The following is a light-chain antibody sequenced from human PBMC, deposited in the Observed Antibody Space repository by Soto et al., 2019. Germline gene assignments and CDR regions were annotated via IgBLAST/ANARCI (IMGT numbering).Light chain of an antibody. Sequence: EIVLTQSPGTLSLSPGERVTLSCRASQSVSSSYLAWYQQKPGQAPRLLIYGASSRASGIPDRFSGSGSGTDFTLTISRLEPEDSAVYYCQQYGSSPGTVGQGTKVDIK. CDR1: QSVSSSY. V-gene: IGKV3-20*01. J-gene: IGKJ1*01. CDR2: GAS. CDR3: QQYGSSPGT.